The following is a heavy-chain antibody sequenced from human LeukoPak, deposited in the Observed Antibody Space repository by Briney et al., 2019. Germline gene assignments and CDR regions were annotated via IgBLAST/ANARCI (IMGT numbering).Heavy chain of an antibody. CDR3: ARGGYTGYDFSPLSY. CDR1: GGSISSGGYS. J-gene: IGHJ4*02. D-gene: IGHD5-12*01. CDR2: TYHSGST. V-gene: IGHV4-30-2*01. Sequence: SETLSLTCAVSGGSISSGGYSWSWIRQPPGKGLEWIGYTYHSGSTYYNPSLKSRVTISVDRSKNQFSLKLSSVTAADTAVYYCARGGYTGYDFSPLSYWGQGTLVTVSS.